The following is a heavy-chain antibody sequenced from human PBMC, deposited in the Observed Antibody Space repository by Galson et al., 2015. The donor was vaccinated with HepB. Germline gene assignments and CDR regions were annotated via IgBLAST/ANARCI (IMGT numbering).Heavy chain of an antibody. CDR2: IRSKASNYAT. D-gene: IGHD6-13*01. Sequence: SLRLSCAASGFTFSGSAINWVRQAPGKGPEWVGRIRSKASNYATTHVASLQGRFIISRDDSTNTAYLHMFSLRIEDTAVYYCARLGDFSGYSSSWGQGTLVTVSS. CDR1: GFTFSGSA. CDR3: ARLGDFSGYSSS. V-gene: IGHV3-73*01. J-gene: IGHJ4*02.